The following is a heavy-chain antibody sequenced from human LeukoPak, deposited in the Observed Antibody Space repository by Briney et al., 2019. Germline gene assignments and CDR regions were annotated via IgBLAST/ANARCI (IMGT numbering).Heavy chain of an antibody. V-gene: IGHV4-4*02. CDR2: IYHSGST. CDR3: ARHKVGATSWFDP. J-gene: IGHJ5*02. CDR1: GGSISSSNW. Sequence: SETLSLTCAVSGGSISSSNWWSWVRQPPGKGLEWIWEIYHSGSTNYNPSLKSRVTISVDTSKNQFSLKLSSVTAADTAVYYCARHKVGATSWFDPWGQGTLVTVSS. D-gene: IGHD1-26*01.